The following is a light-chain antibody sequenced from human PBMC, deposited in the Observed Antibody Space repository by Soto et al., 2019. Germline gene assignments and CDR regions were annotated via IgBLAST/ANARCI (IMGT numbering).Light chain of an antibody. Sequence: QSALTQPASVSGSPGQSITISCTGTSGDVGGYNYVSWYQQHPVKAPKLMIYDVTNRPSGVSDRFSGSKSGNTASLTISGLQAEDEADYYCSSYTSSSTTYVFGTGTKVTVL. J-gene: IGLJ1*01. CDR2: DVT. CDR1: SGDVGGYNY. V-gene: IGLV2-14*01. CDR3: SSYTSSSTTYV.